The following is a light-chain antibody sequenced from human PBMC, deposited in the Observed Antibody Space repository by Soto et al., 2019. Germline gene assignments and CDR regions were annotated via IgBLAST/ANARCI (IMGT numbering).Light chain of an antibody. CDR1: QSVDSRY. V-gene: IGKV3-20*01. J-gene: IGKJ2*03. Sequence: DIVLTQSPGTLSLSPGERATLSCRASQSVDSRYLAWYQQKPGQAPRLVIHAVSRRATGIPDRFSGSGSGTDFTLTISRLEPEDFAGYYCQQYGSSPRYSFGQGTYLEIK. CDR2: AVS. CDR3: QQYGSSPRYS.